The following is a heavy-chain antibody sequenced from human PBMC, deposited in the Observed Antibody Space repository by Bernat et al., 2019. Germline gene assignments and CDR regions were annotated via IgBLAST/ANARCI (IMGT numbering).Heavy chain of an antibody. CDR1: GFTFSSYA. D-gene: IGHD2-15*01. V-gene: IGHV3-23*01. Sequence: ELQLLESGGGLVQPGGSLRLSCAASGFTFSSYAMSWVRQAPGKGLEWVSAISGSGGNTYYADSVKGRFTISRDNSKNTFYLHMNSLRAEDTALYYCAKTTRYCSGSTCYLLYFDYWGQGSLVTVSS. CDR3: AKTTRYCSGSTCYLLYFDY. J-gene: IGHJ4*02. CDR2: ISGSGGNT.